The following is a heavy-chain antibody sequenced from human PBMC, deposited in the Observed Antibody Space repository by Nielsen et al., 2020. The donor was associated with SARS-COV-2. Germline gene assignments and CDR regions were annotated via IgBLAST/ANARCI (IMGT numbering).Heavy chain of an antibody. CDR1: GGTFSSYA. CDR2: IIPIFGTA. Sequence: SVKVSCKASGGTFSSYAISWVRQAPGQGLEWMGGIIPIFGTANYAQKFQGRVTITADESTSTAYMELSSLRSEDTAMYYCARGLAVGATPINPWGQGTLVTVSS. J-gene: IGHJ5*02. CDR3: ARGLAVGATPINP. V-gene: IGHV1-69*13. D-gene: IGHD2-15*01.